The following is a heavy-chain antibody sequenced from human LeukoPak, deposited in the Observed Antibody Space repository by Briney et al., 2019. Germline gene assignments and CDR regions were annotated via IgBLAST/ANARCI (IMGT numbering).Heavy chain of an antibody. CDR2: IYYSGST. CDR1: GGSISSYY. CDR3: ARARYGYGPPDY. V-gene: IGHV4-59*01. D-gene: IGHD5-18*01. J-gene: IGHJ4*02. Sequence: SETLSLTCTVSGGSISSYYWSWIRQPPGKGLEWIGYIYYSGSTKYNPSLKSRVTISVDTSKNQFSLKLSSVTAADTAVYYCARARYGYGPPDYWGQGTLVTVSS.